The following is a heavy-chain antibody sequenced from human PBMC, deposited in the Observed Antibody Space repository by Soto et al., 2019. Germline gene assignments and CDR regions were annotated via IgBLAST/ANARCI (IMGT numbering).Heavy chain of an antibody. CDR3: ARISVASRYMDV. D-gene: IGHD5-12*01. Sequence: SETLSLTCTVSGGSISSYYWSWIRQSPGKGLEWIGSIYYSGSTNYNPSLRSRVTISGDTSRKQISLRLSSVTAADTAVYYCARISVASRYMDVWGKGTTVTVSS. CDR1: GGSISSYY. CDR2: IYYSGST. V-gene: IGHV4-59*08. J-gene: IGHJ6*03.